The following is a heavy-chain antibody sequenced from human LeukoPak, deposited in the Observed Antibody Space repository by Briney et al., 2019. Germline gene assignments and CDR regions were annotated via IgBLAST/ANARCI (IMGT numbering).Heavy chain of an antibody. CDR2: IYSGGST. Sequence: PGGSLRLSCAASGFTVSSNFMSWVRQAPGKGLEWVSVIYSGGSTYYADSVKGRFTISRDNAKNTLYLQMNSLRAEDTAVYYCARGYSGYFYYWGQGTLVTVSS. J-gene: IGHJ4*02. CDR3: ARGYSGYFYY. V-gene: IGHV3-53*01. D-gene: IGHD5-12*01. CDR1: GFTVSSNF.